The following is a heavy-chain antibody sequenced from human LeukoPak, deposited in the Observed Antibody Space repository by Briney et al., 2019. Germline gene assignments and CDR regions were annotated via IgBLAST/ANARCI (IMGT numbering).Heavy chain of an antibody. J-gene: IGHJ3*02. CDR2: IIPIFGTA. CDR3: ARRYSYPDAFDI. D-gene: IGHD5-18*01. V-gene: IGHV1-69*05. CDR1: GGTFSSYA. Sequence: AAVKVSCKASGGTFSSYAISWVRQAPGQGLDWMGRIIPIFGTANYAQKFQGRVTITTDESTSTAYMELSSLRSEDTAVYYCARRYSYPDAFDIWGQGTMVTVSS.